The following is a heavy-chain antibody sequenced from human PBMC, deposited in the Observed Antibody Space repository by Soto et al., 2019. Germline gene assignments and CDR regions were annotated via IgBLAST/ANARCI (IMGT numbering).Heavy chain of an antibody. CDR3: ARVRPYDYVWGRPPNTSLYYYGMDV. CDR1: GGSVSSGSYY. CDR2: IYYSGST. D-gene: IGHD3-16*01. J-gene: IGHJ6*02. Sequence: QVQLQESGPGLVKPSETLSLTCTVSGGSVSSGSYYWSWIRQPPGKGLEWIGYIYYSGSTNYNPPALKNRVTLSVDTSKNLFSLKLSSVTAADTAVYYCARVRPYDYVWGRPPNTSLYYYGMDVWGQGTTVTVSS. V-gene: IGHV4-61*01.